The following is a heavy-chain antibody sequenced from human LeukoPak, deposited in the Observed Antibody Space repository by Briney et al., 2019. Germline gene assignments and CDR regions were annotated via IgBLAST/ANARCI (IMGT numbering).Heavy chain of an antibody. V-gene: IGHV3-23*01. Sequence: PGGSLRLSCAASGFTFTNYWMSWVRQAPGKGLEWVSAISGSGGSTYYADSVKGRFTISRDNSKNTLYLQMNSLRAEDTAVYYCAKGDDSEDYWGQGTLVTVSS. D-gene: IGHD2-15*01. CDR2: ISGSGGST. J-gene: IGHJ4*02. CDR1: GFTFTNYW. CDR3: AKGDDSEDY.